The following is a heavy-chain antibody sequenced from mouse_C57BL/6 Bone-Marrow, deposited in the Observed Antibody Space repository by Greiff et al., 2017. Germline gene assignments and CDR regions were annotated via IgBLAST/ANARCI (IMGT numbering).Heavy chain of an antibody. V-gene: IGHV14-4*01. CDR3: TTRSTVVATDAMYY. CDR2: IDPENGDT. Sequence: VQLQQSGAELVRPGASVKLSCTASGFNIKDDYMHWVKQRPEQGLEWIGWIDPENGDTEYASKFQGKATITADTSSNTAYLQLSSLTSEDTAVXYCTTRSTVVATDAMYYWGQGTSVTFSS. CDR1: GFNIKDDY. J-gene: IGHJ4*01. D-gene: IGHD1-1*01.